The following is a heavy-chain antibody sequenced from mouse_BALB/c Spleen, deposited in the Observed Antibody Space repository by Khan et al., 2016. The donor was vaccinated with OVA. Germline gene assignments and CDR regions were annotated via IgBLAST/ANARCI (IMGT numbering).Heavy chain of an antibody. D-gene: IGHD1-1*01. Sequence: EVQLQESGPGLVKPSQSLSLTCTVTGYSITSNYAWNWIRQFPGNKLEWMGYISYSGSTSYNPSLKSRISINRDTSKNQFFLQLNSVTTEDTATYYWARGNYYGYAMDYWGQGTSVTVSS. V-gene: IGHV3-2*02. CDR1: GYSITSNYA. CDR3: ARGNYYGYAMDY. CDR2: ISYSGST. J-gene: IGHJ4*01.